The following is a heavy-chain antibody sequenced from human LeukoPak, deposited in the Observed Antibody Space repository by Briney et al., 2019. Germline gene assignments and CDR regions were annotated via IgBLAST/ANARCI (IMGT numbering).Heavy chain of an antibody. CDR3: ARDHNWGPDY. CDR1: GYSFTAFY. Sequence: ASVKVSCKASGYSFTAFYIHWVRQARGQGLEWMGWIHPRSGETNYAQKFQGRVSLTRDMSISTAYMELSRLTSDDTAVYYCARDHNWGPDYWGQGTLVSVSS. V-gene: IGHV1-2*02. J-gene: IGHJ4*02. CDR2: IHPRSGET. D-gene: IGHD7-27*01.